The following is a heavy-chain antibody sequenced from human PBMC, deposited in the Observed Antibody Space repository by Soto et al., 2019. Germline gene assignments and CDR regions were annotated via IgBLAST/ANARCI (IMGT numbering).Heavy chain of an antibody. J-gene: IGHJ3*02. CDR3: ARAPNIGYSSGWIDAFDI. CDR1: GYTFTSYY. V-gene: IGHV1-46*01. D-gene: IGHD6-19*01. Sequence: ASVKVSCKASGYTFTSYYMHWVRQAPGQGLEWMGIINPSGGSTSYAQKFQGRVTMTRDTSTSTVYMELSSLRSEDTAVYYCARAPNIGYSSGWIDAFDIWGQGTMVTVSS. CDR2: INPSGGST.